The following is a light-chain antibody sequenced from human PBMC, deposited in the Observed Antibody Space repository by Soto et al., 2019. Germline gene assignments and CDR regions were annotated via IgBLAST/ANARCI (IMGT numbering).Light chain of an antibody. Sequence: DIQMTQSPSSVSASVGDRVTITCRASQDISSWLAWYQQKPGKAPNPLIYAASSLQSGVPSRFSGSGSGTDFTLTINSLQPEDFATYYCQQANSFPITFGQGTRLEIK. J-gene: IGKJ5*01. CDR2: AAS. CDR1: QDISSW. CDR3: QQANSFPIT. V-gene: IGKV1D-12*01.